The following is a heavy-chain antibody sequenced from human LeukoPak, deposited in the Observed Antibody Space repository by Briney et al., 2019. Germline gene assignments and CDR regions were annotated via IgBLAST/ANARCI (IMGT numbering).Heavy chain of an antibody. J-gene: IGHJ5*02. CDR2: ISAYNGNT. CDR3: ARAQTTDYYDSSGYSPLFDP. V-gene: IGHV1-18*01. Sequence: ASVKVSCKASGYTFTSYGISWVRQAPGQGLEWMGWISAYNGNTNYAQKLQGRVTMTTDTSTSTAYMELRSLRSDDTAVHYCARAQTTDYYDSSGYSPLFDPWGQGTLVTVSS. D-gene: IGHD3-22*01. CDR1: GYTFTSYG.